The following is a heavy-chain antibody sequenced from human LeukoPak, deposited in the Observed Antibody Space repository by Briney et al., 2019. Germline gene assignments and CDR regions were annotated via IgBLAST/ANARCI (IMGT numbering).Heavy chain of an antibody. Sequence: GGSLRLSCVASGFTFKSYGMHWVRQAPGKGLEWVAIIWYDGSNKYYADFVKGQFTTSRDNSKNTLYLQMNSLRADDTAVYYCARVSGYSGTWYVDYWGQGTPVTVSS. V-gene: IGHV3-33*01. CDR3: ARVSGYSGTWYVDY. D-gene: IGHD6-13*01. CDR2: IWYDGSNK. CDR1: GFTFKSYG. J-gene: IGHJ4*02.